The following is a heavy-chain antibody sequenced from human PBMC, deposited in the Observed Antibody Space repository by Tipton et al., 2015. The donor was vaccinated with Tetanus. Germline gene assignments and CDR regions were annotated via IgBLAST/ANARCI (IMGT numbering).Heavy chain of an antibody. D-gene: IGHD5-24*01. CDR2: INYSGST. Sequence: TLSLTCTVSGGFSSGDYYWSWIRQHPGKGLEWIAYINYSGSTYYNPSLESRLTVSLDTSKNQFFLKLSSVTAADTAIYYCARTTRRWLHPDYWGQGTLVTVSS. CDR3: ARTTRRWLHPDY. J-gene: IGHJ4*02. CDR1: GGFSSGDYY. V-gene: IGHV4-31*03.